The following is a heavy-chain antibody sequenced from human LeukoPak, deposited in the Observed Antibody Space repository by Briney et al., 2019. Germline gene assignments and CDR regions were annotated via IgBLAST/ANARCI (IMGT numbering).Heavy chain of an antibody. Sequence: PSETLSLTCAVYGGSFSGYYWSWIRQPPGKGLEWIGEINHSGSTNYNLSLKSRVTISVDTSKNQFSLKLSSVTAADTAVYYCARTGGGYSYGRRYYYYYYMDVWGKGTTVTISS. D-gene: IGHD5-18*01. V-gene: IGHV4-34*01. CDR3: ARTGGGYSYGRRYYYYYYMDV. J-gene: IGHJ6*03. CDR2: INHSGST. CDR1: GGSFSGYY.